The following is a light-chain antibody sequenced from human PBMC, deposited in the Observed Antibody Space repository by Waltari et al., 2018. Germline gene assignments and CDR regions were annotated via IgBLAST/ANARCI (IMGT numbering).Light chain of an antibody. CDR3: QQYSSFST. CDR1: QSVGTW. Sequence: DIQMTQSPSTLSASVGDRVTIPCRASQSVGTWLAWYQQKPGKAPKLLIYMASSLESGVPSRFSGSGSWTEFTLTISSLQPDDFATYSCQQYSSFSTFGQGTKV. V-gene: IGKV1-5*03. CDR2: MAS. J-gene: IGKJ2*01.